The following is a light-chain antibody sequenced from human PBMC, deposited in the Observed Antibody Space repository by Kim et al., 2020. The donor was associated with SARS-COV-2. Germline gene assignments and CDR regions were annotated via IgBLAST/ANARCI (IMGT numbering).Light chain of an antibody. V-gene: IGLV3-19*01. CDR1: SLRSNY. CDR3: KSWGSSDTVL. Sequence: SSELTQAPAVSVALGQTVRITCPGDSLRSNYASWYQQKPGQSPVVVIYGKSNRPSGIPDRFSGSSSGDTTSLTITGTPAGDEADYYCKSWGSSDTVLFGG. CDR2: GKS. J-gene: IGLJ2*01.